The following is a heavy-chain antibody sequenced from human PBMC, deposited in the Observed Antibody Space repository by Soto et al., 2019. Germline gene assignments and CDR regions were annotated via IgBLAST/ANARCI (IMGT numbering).Heavy chain of an antibody. Sequence: GGSLRLSCAASGFTFSSYAMSWVRQAPGKGLEWVSAISGSGGSTYYADSVKGRFTISRDNSKNTLYLQMNSLRAEDTAVYYCASLRGPFLEWLSDSYYFDYWGQGTLVTVSS. CDR3: ASLRGPFLEWLSDSYYFDY. D-gene: IGHD3-3*01. V-gene: IGHV3-23*01. J-gene: IGHJ4*02. CDR2: ISGSGGST. CDR1: GFTFSSYA.